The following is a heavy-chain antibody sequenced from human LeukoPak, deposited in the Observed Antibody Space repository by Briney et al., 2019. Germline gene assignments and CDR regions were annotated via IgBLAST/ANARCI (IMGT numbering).Heavy chain of an antibody. CDR1: GCTFTSYA. CDR3: ARVNIVLTVYVARYYYGMDV. Sequence: GASVKVSCKASGCTFTSYAMNWVRQAPGQGLEWMGWINTNTGNPTYAQGFTGRFVFSLDTSVSTAYLQISSLKAEDTAVYYCARVNIVLTVYVARYYYGMDVWGQGTTVTVSS. V-gene: IGHV7-4-1*02. D-gene: IGHD2-8*01. CDR2: INTNTGNP. J-gene: IGHJ6*02.